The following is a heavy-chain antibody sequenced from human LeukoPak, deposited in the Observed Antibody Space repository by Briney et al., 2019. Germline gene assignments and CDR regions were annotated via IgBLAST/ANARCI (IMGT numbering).Heavy chain of an antibody. D-gene: IGHD2-2*01. CDR3: ARAPPFVVVPAPEFDY. V-gene: IGHV1-18*04. CDR1: GYTFTGYY. J-gene: IGHJ4*02. Sequence: ASVKVSCKASGYTFTGYYMHWVRQAPGQGLEWMGWISAYNGNTNYAQKLQGRVTMTTDTSTSTAYMELRSLRSDDTAVYYCARAPPFVVVPAPEFDYWGQGTLVTVSS. CDR2: ISAYNGNT.